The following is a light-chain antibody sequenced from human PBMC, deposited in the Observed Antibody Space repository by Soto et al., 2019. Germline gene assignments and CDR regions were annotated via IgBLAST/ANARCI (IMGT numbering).Light chain of an antibody. CDR1: SSNFGAGYD. V-gene: IGLV1-40*01. J-gene: IGLJ2*01. CDR3: QSYDIHLSASLV. CDR2: ANN. Sequence: QSVLTQPPSVSGAPGQRVTISCTGSSSNFGAGYDVHWYQQLPGTAPKLLIYANNNRPSGIPDRFSGSKSGTSASLAITGLQAEEEADYYCQSYDIHLSASLVFGGGTKRTVL.